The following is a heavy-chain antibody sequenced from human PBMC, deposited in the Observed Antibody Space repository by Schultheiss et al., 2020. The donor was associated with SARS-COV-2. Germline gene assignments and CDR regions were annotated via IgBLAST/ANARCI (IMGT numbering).Heavy chain of an antibody. J-gene: IGHJ4*02. Sequence: GGSLRLSCAASGFTFSSYWMHWVRQAPGKGLVWVSRINSDGSSTSYADSVKGRFTISRDNSKNMLYLQMNSPRTEDTAVYYCAKTGGYSGYDSADYYFDYCGQGTLVTVSS. CDR2: INSDGSST. V-gene: IGHV3-74*01. CDR1: GFTFSSYW. CDR3: AKTGGYSGYDSADYYFDY. D-gene: IGHD5-12*01.